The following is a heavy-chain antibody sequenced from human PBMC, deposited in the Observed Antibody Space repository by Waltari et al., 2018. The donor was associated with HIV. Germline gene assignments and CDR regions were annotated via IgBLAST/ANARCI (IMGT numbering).Heavy chain of an antibody. Sequence: QVQLIQSGAEVRDPGASVKVSCKASGYTFTGYHFNWVRQAPGQGLEWMGRINPNTGGTNYAQKFQARVTMTRDISIGTAYMELTSLRPNDTAVYYCARVTTVTGDSYFYYGIDVWGQGTTVVVSS. D-gene: IGHD4-17*01. V-gene: IGHV1-2*06. CDR1: GYTFTGYH. CDR3: ARVTTVTGDSYFYYGIDV. J-gene: IGHJ6*02. CDR2: INPNTGGT.